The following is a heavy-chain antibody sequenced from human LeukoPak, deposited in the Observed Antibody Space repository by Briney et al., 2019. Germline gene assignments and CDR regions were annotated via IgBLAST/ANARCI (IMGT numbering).Heavy chain of an antibody. D-gene: IGHD3-3*01. CDR3: ARIFYYGMDV. Sequence: GGSLRLSCAASGFTFSSYAMSWVRQAPGKGLEWVSVIYSGGSTYYADSVKGRFTISRHNSKNTLYLQMNSLRAEDTAVYYCARIFYYGMDVWGQGTTVTVSS. CDR1: GFTFSSYA. J-gene: IGHJ6*02. CDR2: IYSGGST. V-gene: IGHV3-53*04.